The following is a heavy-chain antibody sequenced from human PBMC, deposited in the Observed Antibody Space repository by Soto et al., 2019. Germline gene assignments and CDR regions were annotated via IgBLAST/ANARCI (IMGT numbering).Heavy chain of an antibody. CDR1: GYTFTSYY. Sequence: QVQLVQSGAEVKKPGASVKVSCKASGYTFTSYYMHWVRQAPGQGLEWMGIINPSGGSTSYAQKFQGRVTMTRDTSTSPVYMELSSLRSEDTAVYYCARDSYSSGWYEYYFDYWGQGTLVTVSS. V-gene: IGHV1-46*03. CDR3: ARDSYSSGWYEYYFDY. CDR2: INPSGGST. D-gene: IGHD6-19*01. J-gene: IGHJ4*02.